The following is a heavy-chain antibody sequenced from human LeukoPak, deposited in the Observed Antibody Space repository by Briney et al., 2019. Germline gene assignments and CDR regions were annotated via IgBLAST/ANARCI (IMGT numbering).Heavy chain of an antibody. CDR1: GYTFTGYY. CDR2: INPNSGGT. J-gene: IGHJ4*02. V-gene: IGHV1-2*02. CDR3: ARVGEDSSGYYPADY. Sequence: GASVKVSCKASGYTFTGYYMHWVRQAPGQGLEWMGWINPNSGGTNYAQKFQGRVTMTRDTSISTAYMELSRLRSDDTAVYYCARVGEDSSGYYPADYWGQGTLVTVSS. D-gene: IGHD3-22*01.